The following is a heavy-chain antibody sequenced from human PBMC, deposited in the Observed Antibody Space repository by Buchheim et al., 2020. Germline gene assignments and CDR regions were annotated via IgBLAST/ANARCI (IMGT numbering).Heavy chain of an antibody. CDR3: ARHHHNPNFDY. CDR2: IYYSGST. J-gene: IGHJ4*02. V-gene: IGHV4-39*01. D-gene: IGHD1-1*01. CDR1: GGSISSNNYY. Sequence: QLQLQESGPGLVKPSETLSLSCTVSGGSISSNNYYWGWIRQPPGKGLEWIGSIYYSGSTYYDSSLKSRVTISVDTSKNQFSLKRGSVTAADTAVYYGARHHHNPNFDYWGQGTL.